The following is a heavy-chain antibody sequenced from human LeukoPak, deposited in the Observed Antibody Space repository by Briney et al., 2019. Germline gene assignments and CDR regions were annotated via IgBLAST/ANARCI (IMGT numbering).Heavy chain of an antibody. CDR2: VYSSGVG. J-gene: IGHJ4*02. Sequence: SETLSLPCTVSGGSITGYYWNCIRQPAGQGLEWLGRVYSSGVGNYNPSLTSRVTMSVDTSKNQFSLKLTSLTAADTAVYYCAGEECLHEIDSSGYFVYWGQGTLVTVSS. V-gene: IGHV4-4*07. CDR3: AGEECLHEIDSSGYFVY. D-gene: IGHD3-22*01. CDR1: GGSITGYY.